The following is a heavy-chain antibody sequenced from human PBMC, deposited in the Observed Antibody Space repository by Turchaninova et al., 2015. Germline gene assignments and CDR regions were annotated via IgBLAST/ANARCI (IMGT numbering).Heavy chain of an antibody. D-gene: IGHD2-2*01. CDR2: IIFDGRAQ. CDR1: GFAFNSYG. Sequence: SLRLSCAASGFAFNSYGMHWVRQARGKGLEWVAVIIFDGRAQYYADSVKGRFTISRDNSKNTVYLQMNSLRPEDTAVFYCARVLWDIVVAPAAIPTYYFDIWGQGTLVTVSS. J-gene: IGHJ4*02. V-gene: IGHV3-30*03. CDR3: ARVLWDIVVAPAAIPTYYFDI.